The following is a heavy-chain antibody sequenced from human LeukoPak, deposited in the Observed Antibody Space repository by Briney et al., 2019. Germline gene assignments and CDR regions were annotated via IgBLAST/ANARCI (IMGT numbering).Heavy chain of an antibody. D-gene: IGHD6-19*01. CDR3: ARAYSSGWEDYFDY. CDR1: GGSISSYY. CDR2: IYYSGST. V-gene: IGHV4-59*01. Sequence: SETLSLTCTVSGGSISSYYWSWIRQPPGKGLEWIGYIYYSGSTNYNPSLKSRVTISVDTSKNQFSLKLSSVTAADTAVYYCARAYSSGWEDYFDYWGQGTLVTVSS. J-gene: IGHJ4*02.